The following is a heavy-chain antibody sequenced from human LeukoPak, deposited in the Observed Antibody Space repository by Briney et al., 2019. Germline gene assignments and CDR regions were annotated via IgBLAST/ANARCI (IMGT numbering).Heavy chain of an antibody. CDR2: IYHSGST. D-gene: IGHD4-17*01. CDR1: GGSIRVSNW. CDR3: AYAGYGDYMGSDYFDY. V-gene: IGHV4-4*03. Sequence: PETLSVTPAVPGGSIRVSNWWSWVRQPPGKGREWFGEIYHSGSTNYTPSLKSRVTISVDKSKNQFSLKLSSVTAADTAVYYCAYAGYGDYMGSDYFDYWGQGALVTVSS. J-gene: IGHJ4*02.